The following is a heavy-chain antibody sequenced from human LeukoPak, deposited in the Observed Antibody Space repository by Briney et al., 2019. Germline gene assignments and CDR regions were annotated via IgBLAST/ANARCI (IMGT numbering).Heavy chain of an antibody. J-gene: IGHJ4*02. CDR2: NNPNSGAT. V-gene: IGHV1-2*02. Sequence: ASVKVSCTASGYTFTDQYIHWVRQAPGQGLEWMGWNNPNSGATKYAQKFQGRVTMTRDTSISTAYMELSRLRSDDTAVYYCAIDGSTWYYFDYWGQGTLVTVSS. CDR1: GYTFTDQY. CDR3: AIDGSTWYYFDY. D-gene: IGHD6-13*01.